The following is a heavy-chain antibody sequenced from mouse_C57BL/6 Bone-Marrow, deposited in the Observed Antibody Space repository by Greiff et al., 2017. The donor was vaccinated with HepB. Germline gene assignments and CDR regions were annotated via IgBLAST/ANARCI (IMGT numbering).Heavy chain of an antibody. CDR2: IDPSDSYT. CDR1: GYTFTSYW. V-gene: IGHV1-50*01. Sequence: QVQLQQPGAELVKPGASVKLSCKASGYTFTSYWMQWVKQRPGQGLEWIGEIDPSDSYTNYNQKFKGKATLTVDTSSSTAYMQLSSLTSEDSAVYYCARWVGYFAYWGQGTLVTVSA. CDR3: ARWVGYFAY. J-gene: IGHJ3*01. D-gene: IGHD2-2*01.